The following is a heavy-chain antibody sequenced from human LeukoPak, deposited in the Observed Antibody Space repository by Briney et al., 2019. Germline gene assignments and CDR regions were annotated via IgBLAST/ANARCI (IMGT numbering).Heavy chain of an antibody. J-gene: IGHJ4*02. CDR2: IDTAGDT. V-gene: IGHV3-13*01. CDR1: GFTFSIYD. Sequence: PGGSLRLSCAASGFTFSIYDMHWVRQVIGKGLEWVSVIDTAGDTYYPDSVKGRFTISRENAKNSLYLQMNSLRAGDTAVYYCARSSRRDGYIGEIDYWGQGTLVTVSS. CDR3: ARSSRRDGYIGEIDY. D-gene: IGHD5-24*01.